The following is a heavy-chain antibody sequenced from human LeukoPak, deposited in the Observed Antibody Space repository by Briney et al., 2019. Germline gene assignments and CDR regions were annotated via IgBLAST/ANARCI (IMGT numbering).Heavy chain of an antibody. CDR3: AKDSRRWLQFGEGFDY. V-gene: IGHV3-30*18. CDR2: ISYDGSNK. Sequence: GGSLRLSCAASGFTFSSYGMHWVRQAPGKGLEWVAVISYDGSNKYYADSVKGRFTISRDNSKNTLYLQMNSLRAEDTAVYYCAKDSRRWLQFGEGFDYWGQGTLVTVSP. D-gene: IGHD5-24*01. J-gene: IGHJ4*02. CDR1: GFTFSSYG.